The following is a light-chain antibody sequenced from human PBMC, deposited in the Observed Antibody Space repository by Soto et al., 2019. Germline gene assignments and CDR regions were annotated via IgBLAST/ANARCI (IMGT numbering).Light chain of an antibody. CDR2: GAS. CDR1: QSVSSN. J-gene: IGKJ1*01. V-gene: IGKV3-15*01. CDR3: QQYNNWPRT. Sequence: EIVMTQSPVTLSVSPGERATLSYRASQSVSSNLAWYQQKPGQAPRLLIYGASTRATGIPARFSGSGSGTEFTLTINSLQSEDFVVYYCQQYNNWPRTFGQGTKVEIK.